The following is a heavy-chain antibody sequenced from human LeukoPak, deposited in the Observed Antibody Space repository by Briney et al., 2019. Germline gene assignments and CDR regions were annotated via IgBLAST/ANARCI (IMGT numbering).Heavy chain of an antibody. Sequence: GGSLRLSCAASGFTFSSYAMSWVRQAPGKGLEWVSAISGSGGSTYYADSVKGRFTISRDNSKNTLYLQMNTLGVEDTAVYYCAKGPVNWGQDSGTFDIWGQGTMVTVSS. J-gene: IGHJ3*02. CDR1: GFTFSSYA. V-gene: IGHV3-23*01. CDR2: ISGSGGST. CDR3: AKGPVNWGQDSGTFDI. D-gene: IGHD3-16*01.